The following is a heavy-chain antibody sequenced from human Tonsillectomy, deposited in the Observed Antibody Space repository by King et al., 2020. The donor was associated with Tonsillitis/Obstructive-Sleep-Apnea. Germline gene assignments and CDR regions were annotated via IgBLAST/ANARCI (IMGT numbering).Heavy chain of an antibody. V-gene: IGHV4-59*01. CDR3: AGLSHYYYGMDV. Sequence: VQLQESGPGLVKPSETLSLTCTVSGGSISSYYWSWIRQPPGKGLEWIGYIYYSGSTNYNPSLKSRVTISVDTSKNQFSLKLSSVTAADTAVYYCAGLSHYYYGMDVWGQGTTVTVSS. CDR1: GGSISSYY. J-gene: IGHJ6*02. D-gene: IGHD2-2*01. CDR2: IYYSGST.